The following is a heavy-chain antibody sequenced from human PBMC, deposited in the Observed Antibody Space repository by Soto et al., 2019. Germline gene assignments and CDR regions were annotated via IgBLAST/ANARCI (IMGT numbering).Heavy chain of an antibody. CDR2: IYGRDSRT. J-gene: IGHJ4*02. Sequence: PGESLKISCQGSAYSFSNYWIGWVRQMPGQGLEWMGLIYGRDSRTIYNPSFRGQLTISADTSISTAHLQWSSLKASDAAFYYCARALNGNFYFDYWGQGTLVTVSS. D-gene: IGHD1-7*01. CDR3: ARALNGNFYFDY. CDR1: AYSFSNYW. V-gene: IGHV5-51*01.